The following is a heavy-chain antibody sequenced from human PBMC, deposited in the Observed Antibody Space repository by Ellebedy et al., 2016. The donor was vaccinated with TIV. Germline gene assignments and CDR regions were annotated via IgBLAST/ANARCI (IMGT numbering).Heavy chain of an antibody. Sequence: GESLKISCVASGFILNGFVIHWVRQAPGKGLEWLSNIYSSGTTYYADSVRGRFTISRDNSMNTLYLQMNSLRAEDTAVYYCASRTRGWYNGLDVWGQGTTVTVSS. V-gene: IGHV3-53*01. J-gene: IGHJ6*02. CDR1: GFILNGFV. CDR2: IYSSGTT. CDR3: ASRTRGWYNGLDV. D-gene: IGHD1-7*01.